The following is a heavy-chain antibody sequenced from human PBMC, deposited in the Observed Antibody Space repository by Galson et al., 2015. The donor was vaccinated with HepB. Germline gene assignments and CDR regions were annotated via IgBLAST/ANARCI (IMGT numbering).Heavy chain of an antibody. CDR2: INGRGSTT. J-gene: IGHJ5*02. D-gene: IGHD3-16*01. Sequence: SLRLSCAGSGFIFRHHAMAWIRQAPGKGLEWVSGINGRGSTTYYADAVKGRFSISRDNSKNTVFLQMDKLRAEDTAVYYCVKEGAWFGGDWFDPWGQGTLVTVS. CDR1: GFIFRHHA. CDR3: VKEGAWFGGDWFDP. V-gene: IGHV3-23*01.